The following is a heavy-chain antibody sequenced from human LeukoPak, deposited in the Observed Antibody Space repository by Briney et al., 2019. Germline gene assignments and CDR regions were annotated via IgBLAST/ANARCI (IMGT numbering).Heavy chain of an antibody. CDR2: TSHDGRNK. J-gene: IGHJ4*02. Sequence: GGSLRLSCAASGFTFSSYTIHWVRQAPGKGLEWVALTSHDGRNKNYADSVKGRFTISRDNSKKTLYLEVNSLRPEDTAVYYCARGSHQDYFGSMTYLFDYWGQGILVTVSS. V-gene: IGHV3-30*04. CDR3: ARGSHQDYFGSMTYLFDY. CDR1: GFTFSSYT. D-gene: IGHD3-10*01.